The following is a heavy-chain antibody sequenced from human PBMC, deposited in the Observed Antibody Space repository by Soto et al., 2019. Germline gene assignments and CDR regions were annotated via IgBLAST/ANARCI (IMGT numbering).Heavy chain of an antibody. CDR1: GVLFSNYK. CDR2: INTDGSIT. CDR3: ARDPWAADY. V-gene: IGHV3-74*01. J-gene: IGHJ4*02. D-gene: IGHD3-16*01. Sequence: GGSLRLSCAASGVLFSNYKMHWVRQAPGKGLVWVSRINTDGSITDYADSVKGRFTISRDNSKNTVNLQMNSLRAEDTAVYYCARDPWAADYWGQGTLVTVSS.